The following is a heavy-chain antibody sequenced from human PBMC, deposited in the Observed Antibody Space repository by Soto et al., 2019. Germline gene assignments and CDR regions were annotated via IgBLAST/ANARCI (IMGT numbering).Heavy chain of an antibody. J-gene: IGHJ4*02. V-gene: IGHV3-72*01. CDR2: SRSKANNYIT. CDR1: GFTFSDHF. D-gene: IGHD2-15*01. Sequence: SRRLSCAASGFTFSDHFMDWVRQAPGKGLEWVGRSRSKANNYITEYAASVKGRFTISRDDSKNSLYLQMNSLKTEDTAVYFCARDSSSCRASYCYFDNWGQGTLVTVS. CDR3: ARDSSSCRASYCYFDN.